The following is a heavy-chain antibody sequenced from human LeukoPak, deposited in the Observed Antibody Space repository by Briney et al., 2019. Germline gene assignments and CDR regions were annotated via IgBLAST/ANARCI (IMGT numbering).Heavy chain of an antibody. CDR3: ARIPRNYPEDY. CDR1: GYTFTAYY. CDR2: INPSTGGT. J-gene: IGHJ4*02. V-gene: IGHV1-2*02. D-gene: IGHD5-24*01. Sequence: ASVKVSCKASGYTFTAYYMHWVRQAPGQGLEWMGWINPSTGGTNYAQKFQGRVTMTRDTSISTAYMKLSRLRSDDTAVYYCARIPRNYPEDYWGQGTLATVSS.